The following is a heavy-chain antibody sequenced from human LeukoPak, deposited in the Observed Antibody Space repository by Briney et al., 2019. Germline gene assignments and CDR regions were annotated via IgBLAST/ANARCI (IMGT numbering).Heavy chain of an antibody. D-gene: IGHD6-6*01. CDR3: ASWSSSSSFDY. V-gene: IGHV4-34*01. Sequence: PSETLSLTCAVYGGSFSGYYWSWSRQPPGKGLEWIGEINHSGSTNYNPSLKSRVTISVDTSKNQFSLKLSSVTAADTAVYYCASWSSSSSFDYWGQGTLVTVSS. J-gene: IGHJ4*02. CDR2: INHSGST. CDR1: GGSFSGYY.